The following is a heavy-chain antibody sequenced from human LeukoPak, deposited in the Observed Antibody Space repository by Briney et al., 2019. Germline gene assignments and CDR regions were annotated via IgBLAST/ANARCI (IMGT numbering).Heavy chain of an antibody. CDR1: GGSISSSSYY. CDR2: IYYSGST. V-gene: IGHV4-39*01. CDR3: ARLSGSYYKVFDY. D-gene: IGHD3-10*01. J-gene: IGHJ4*02. Sequence: SETLSLTCAVSGGSISSSSYYWGWIRQPPGKGLEWIGSIYYSGSTYYNPSLKSRVTISVDTSKNQFSLKLSSVTAADTAVYYCARLSGSYYKVFDYWGQGTLVTVSS.